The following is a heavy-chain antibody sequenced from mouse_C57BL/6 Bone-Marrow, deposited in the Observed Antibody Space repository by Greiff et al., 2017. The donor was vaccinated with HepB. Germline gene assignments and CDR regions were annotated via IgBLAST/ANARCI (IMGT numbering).Heavy chain of an antibody. Sequence: VQLQQSGAELVRPGASVKLSCTASGFNIKDDYMHWVKQRPEQGLEWIGWIDPENGDTEYASKFQGKATITADTSSNTAYLQLSSLTSEDTAVYYCTLTPVVATPFDYWGQGTTLTVSS. CDR3: TLTPVVATPFDY. CDR2: IDPENGDT. V-gene: IGHV14-4*01. D-gene: IGHD1-1*01. CDR1: GFNIKDDY. J-gene: IGHJ2*01.